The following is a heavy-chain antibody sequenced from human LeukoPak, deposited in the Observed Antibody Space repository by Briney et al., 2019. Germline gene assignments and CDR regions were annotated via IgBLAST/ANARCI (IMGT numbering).Heavy chain of an antibody. J-gene: IGHJ4*02. V-gene: IGHV3-23*01. CDR2: ISGRSDNT. CDR1: GFIFSNYA. D-gene: IGHD3-9*01. CDR3: AKWGDYDVLTGYYVSDF. Sequence: PGGSLRLSCAASGFIFSNYAMHWVRQAPGKGLEWVSAISGRSDNTYYADSVKGRFTLSRDSSKNTLYLQMNSLRADDTAVYYCAKWGDYDVLTGYYVSDFWGQGTLVTVSS.